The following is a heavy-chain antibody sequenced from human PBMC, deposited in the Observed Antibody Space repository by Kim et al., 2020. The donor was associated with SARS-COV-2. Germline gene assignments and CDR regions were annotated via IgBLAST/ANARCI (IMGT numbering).Heavy chain of an antibody. V-gene: IGHV3-23*01. D-gene: IGHD3-10*01. CDR1: GFTFSSYA. J-gene: IGHJ4*02. CDR2: ISGNGDHT. Sequence: GGSLRLSCAASGFTFSSYAMNWVRQAPGKGLEWVSIISGNGDHTNYADSVKGRFTISRDNSKNAVFLQMSSLRAEDTAVYYCAKDFGYYYGSGSYYSFDYWGQGILVTVSS. CDR3: AKDFGYYYGSGSYYSFDY.